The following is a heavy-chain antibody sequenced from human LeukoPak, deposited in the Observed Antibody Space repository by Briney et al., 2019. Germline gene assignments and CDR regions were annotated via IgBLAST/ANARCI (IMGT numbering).Heavy chain of an antibody. CDR2: IYYSGDT. J-gene: IGHJ6*03. CDR3: ARRAILSTAGYYRDV. V-gene: IGHV4-59*08. CDR1: GGSMTRHY. D-gene: IGHD1-1*01. Sequence: PSETLSLTCTVSGGSMTRHYWTWIRQTPGKGLEWIGYIYYSGDTYYNPSLKSRVTISVDTSKNQFSLNLSSVTAADTAVYYCARRAILSTAGYYRDVWGKGTTVIVSS.